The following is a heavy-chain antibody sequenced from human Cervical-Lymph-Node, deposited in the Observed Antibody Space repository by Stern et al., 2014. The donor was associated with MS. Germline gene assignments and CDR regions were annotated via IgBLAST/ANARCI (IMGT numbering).Heavy chain of an antibody. J-gene: IGHJ3*02. V-gene: IGHV3-33*01. Sequence: DQLVESGGGVVQPGRSLRLSCVASGLTFSTSVMHWVRQAPGKGLEWVAVVWNDGSKDHFTESVKGRFSTSRDTAKNTLHLQMSSLRAEDTAVYFCATSTASDAFDIWGQGTLVTVSS. CDR1: GLTFSTSV. CDR2: VWNDGSKD. CDR3: ATSTASDAFDI. D-gene: IGHD2/OR15-2a*01.